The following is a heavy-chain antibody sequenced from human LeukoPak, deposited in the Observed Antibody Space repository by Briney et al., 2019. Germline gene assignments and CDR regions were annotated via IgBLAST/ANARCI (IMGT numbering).Heavy chain of an antibody. CDR1: GFTFSSYE. CDR3: ARDGQRWPIYY. Sequence: PGGSLRLSCAASGFTFSSYEMIWVRQAPGKGLKWVSYISSNGSIIYYADSLKGRFTISRDNAKNSLYLQMSSLRAEDTAVYYCARDGQRWPIYYWGQGTLVTVSS. CDR2: ISSNGSII. J-gene: IGHJ4*02. V-gene: IGHV3-48*03. D-gene: IGHD6-19*01.